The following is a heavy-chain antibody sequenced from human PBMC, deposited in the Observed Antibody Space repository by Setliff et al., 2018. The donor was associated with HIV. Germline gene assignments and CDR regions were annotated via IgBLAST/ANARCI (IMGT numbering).Heavy chain of an antibody. CDR1: GYTFSQYP. D-gene: IGHD2-2*01. V-gene: IGHV1-3*04. CDR3: ARDRCNSVACYLYNWFDP. J-gene: IGHJ5*02. Sequence: GASVKVSCKASGYTFSQYPMHWVRQAPGQRPEWMGWINTGNGNTKYSQIFRDRVTFTRDTSADTVYMEVSSLRSEDTAVYYCARDRCNSVACYLYNWFDPWGQGT. CDR2: INTGNGNT.